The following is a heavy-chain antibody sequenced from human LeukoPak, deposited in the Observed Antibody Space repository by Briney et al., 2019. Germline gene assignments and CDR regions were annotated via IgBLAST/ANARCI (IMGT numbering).Heavy chain of an antibody. J-gene: IGHJ4*02. D-gene: IGHD6-13*01. CDR3: ACSSSWYRFFDS. CDR1: GVSISSYY. V-gene: IGHV4-59*01. CDR2: IYDSGST. Sequence: AETLSLTCTVSGVSISSYYWSWIRQPPGKGLEWIGYIYDSGSTNYNASLRDRGIISVDSSKNHFSFKLNSRTTADTAVYYCACSSSWYRFFDSWGQGTLVTVSS.